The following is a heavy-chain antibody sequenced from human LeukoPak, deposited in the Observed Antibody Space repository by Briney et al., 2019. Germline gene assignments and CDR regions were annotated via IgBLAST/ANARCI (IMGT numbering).Heavy chain of an antibody. CDR1: GFTFSTHW. Sequence: GSLRLSCGASGFTFSTHWMNWVRQAPGKGLEWVANIKQGGSETNYVGSVKGRFTVSRDDAKNSVYLQMDSLRAEDTAIYYCARGPHYGSRSGHLDYWGQGTLVTVSS. J-gene: IGHJ4*02. CDR2: IKQGGSET. V-gene: IGHV3-7*03. CDR3: ARGPHYGSRSGHLDY. D-gene: IGHD3-10*01.